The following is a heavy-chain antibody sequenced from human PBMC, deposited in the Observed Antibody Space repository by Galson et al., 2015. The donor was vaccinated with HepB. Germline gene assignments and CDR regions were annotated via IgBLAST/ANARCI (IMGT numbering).Heavy chain of an antibody. J-gene: IGHJ5*02. Sequence: TLSLTCTVSGASINSRNWWTWVRQPPGKGLEWIAEIYHTGSANYNPSVKSRVTISVDSSKNHFSLDLNSVTAADTAVYYCASLGYCSGEHDCYSTSWGQGTLVTVSS. CDR2: IYHTGSA. CDR3: ASLGYCSGEHDCYSTS. V-gene: IGHV4-4*02. D-gene: IGHD2-15*01. CDR1: GASINSRNW.